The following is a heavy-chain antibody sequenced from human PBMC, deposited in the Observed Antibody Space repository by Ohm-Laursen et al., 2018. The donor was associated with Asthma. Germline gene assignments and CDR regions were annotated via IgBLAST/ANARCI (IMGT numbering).Heavy chain of an antibody. CDR2: IVVGRGNT. CDR3: AAALRTKRNKYYYYYYGMDV. CDR1: GFTFTSSA. D-gene: IGHD1/OR15-1a*01. V-gene: IGHV1-58*01. Sequence: GASVKVSCKASGFTFTSSAVQWGRQARGQRLEWIGWIVVGRGNTNYAQKFQERVTITRDMSTSTAYMELSSLRSEDTAVYYCAAALRTKRNKYYYYYYGMDVWGQGTTVTVSS. J-gene: IGHJ6*02.